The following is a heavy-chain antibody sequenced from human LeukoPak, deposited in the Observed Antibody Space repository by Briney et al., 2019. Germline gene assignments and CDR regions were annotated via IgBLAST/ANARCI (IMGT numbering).Heavy chain of an antibody. J-gene: IGHJ4*02. Sequence: PSETLSLTWTDAGSSLRSYYWSWIRPPGREREGMGYIYYSGSTNYNPSLKSRVTISVDTSKNQFSLKLSSVTAADTAVYYCARHGVSSSTNYPGAFDCWGQGTLVTVSS. D-gene: IGHD2-2*01. V-gene: IGHV4-59*08. CDR1: GSSLRSYY. CDR2: IYYSGST. CDR3: ARHGVSSSTNYPGAFDC.